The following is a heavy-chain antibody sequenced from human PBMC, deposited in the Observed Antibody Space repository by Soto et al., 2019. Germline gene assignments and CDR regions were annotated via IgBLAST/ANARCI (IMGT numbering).Heavy chain of an antibody. J-gene: IGHJ4*02. CDR3: AKGAWYGSSSSSDS. D-gene: IGHD6-6*01. V-gene: IGHV3-30*18. Sequence: QVQLVESGGGVVQPGRSLRLSCAASGSSLINYDMHWVRQAPGKGLEWVAVMKYDGSRQFYADSVRGRFSISRDISKSALYLQMSSLRIEDTAIYYCAKGAWYGSSSSSDSWGQGTHVTVSS. CDR2: MKYDGSRQ. CDR1: GSSLINYD.